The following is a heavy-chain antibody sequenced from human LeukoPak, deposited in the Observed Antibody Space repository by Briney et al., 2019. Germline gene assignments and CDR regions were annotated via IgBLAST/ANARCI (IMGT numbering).Heavy chain of an antibody. D-gene: IGHD1-7*01. CDR1: GFTFSNHG. CDR2: VSPPGGGT. Sequence: GGSLRLSCAASGFTFSNHGMNWVRQAPGKGLEWLSGVSPPGGGTYYADSVKGRFTISRDDSKNTLSLQMNSLRVEDTALYYCASLGTSDQSHYWGQGTLVTVSS. CDR3: ASLGTSDQSHY. J-gene: IGHJ4*02. V-gene: IGHV3-23*01.